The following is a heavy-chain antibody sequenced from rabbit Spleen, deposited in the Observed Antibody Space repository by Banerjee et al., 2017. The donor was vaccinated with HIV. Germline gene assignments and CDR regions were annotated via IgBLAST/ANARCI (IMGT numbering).Heavy chain of an antibody. CDR2: IDSGSSGFT. Sequence: QSLEESGGDLVKPGASLTLTCTASGVSFSMSSYMCWVRQAPGKGLEWIACIDSGSSGFTYFATWAIGRFTISKSSSTTVTLQMTSLTAADTATYFCARDAGTSFSTYGMDLWGQGTLVTVS. V-gene: IGHV1S40*01. CDR3: ARDAGTSFSTYGMDL. D-gene: IGHD8-1*01. CDR1: GVSFSMSSY. J-gene: IGHJ6*01.